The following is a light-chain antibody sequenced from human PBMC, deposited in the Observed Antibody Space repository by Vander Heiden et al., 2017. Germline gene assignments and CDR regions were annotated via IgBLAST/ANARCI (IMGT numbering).Light chain of an antibody. CDR3: QQYNS. J-gene: IGKJ3*01. V-gene: IGKV1-5*01. CDR1: QSISSW. Sequence: DIQMTQFTSTLSASVGNSVTITCRSSQSISSWLAWYQQKPGKAPKLLIYDASSVESGVPSRFSGSGSGTEFTLTISSLQPDDFATYYGQQYNSFGPGTKVDIK. CDR2: DAS.